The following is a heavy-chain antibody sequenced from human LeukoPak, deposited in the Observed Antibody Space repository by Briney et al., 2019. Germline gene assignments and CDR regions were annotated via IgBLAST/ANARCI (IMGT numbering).Heavy chain of an antibody. CDR1: GFTFSSYT. J-gene: IGHJ4*02. CDR3: VRGDSREN. CDR2: ISSTSSHT. D-gene: IGHD3-22*01. V-gene: IGHV3-21*01. Sequence: GGSLRLSCAASGFTFSSYTMNWVRQAPGKGLEWVSSISSTSSHTNYGDSVRGRFTIPRDNGKNSLDVQLNSLRAEDRAVYYCVRGDSRENWGQGTLVTVSS.